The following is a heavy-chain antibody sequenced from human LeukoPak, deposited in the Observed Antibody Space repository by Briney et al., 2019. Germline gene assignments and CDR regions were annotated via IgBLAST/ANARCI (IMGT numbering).Heavy chain of an antibody. J-gene: IGHJ6*03. CDR3: ARDPGDARLGPSYYYYMDV. Sequence: GASVKVSCKASGGTFSSYAISWVRQAPGQGLEWMGGIIPIFGTANYAQKFQGRVTITADKSTSTAYMELSSLRSEDTAVYYCARDPGDARLGPSYYYYMDVWGKGTTVTVSS. V-gene: IGHV1-69*06. D-gene: IGHD5-24*01. CDR2: IIPIFGTA. CDR1: GGTFSSYA.